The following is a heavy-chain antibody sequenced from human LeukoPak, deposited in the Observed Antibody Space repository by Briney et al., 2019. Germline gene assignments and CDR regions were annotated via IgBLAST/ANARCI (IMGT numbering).Heavy chain of an antibody. CDR2: IYPGDSDT. J-gene: IGHJ4*02. CDR3: ARTGLAAAGTGAFDY. CDR1: GYSFTSYW. Sequence: GESLKISCKGSGYSFTSYWIGWVRQMPGKGLGWMGIIYPGDSDTRYSPSFQGQVTISADKSISTAYLQWSSLKASGTAMYYCARTGLAAAGTGAFDYWGQGTLVTVSS. V-gene: IGHV5-51*01. D-gene: IGHD6-13*01.